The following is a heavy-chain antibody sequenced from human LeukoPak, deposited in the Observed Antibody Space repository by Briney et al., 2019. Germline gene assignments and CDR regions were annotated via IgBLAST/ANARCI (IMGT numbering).Heavy chain of an antibody. Sequence: PSETLSLTCTVSGGSISSGSYYWSWIRQPAGKGLEWIGRIYTSGSTNYNPSLKSRVTISVDTSKNQFSLKLSSVTAADTAVYYCARDQEGCSSTSCYANWFDPWGQGTLVTVSS. V-gene: IGHV4-61*02. J-gene: IGHJ5*02. D-gene: IGHD2-2*01. CDR2: IYTSGST. CDR1: GGSISSGSYY. CDR3: ARDQEGCSSTSCYANWFDP.